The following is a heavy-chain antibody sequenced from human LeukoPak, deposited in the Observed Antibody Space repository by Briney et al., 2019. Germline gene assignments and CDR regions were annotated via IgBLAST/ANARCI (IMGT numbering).Heavy chain of an antibody. CDR3: ARDFGSGTYYALVY. D-gene: IGHD1-26*01. CDR1: GFTFNAYA. V-gene: IGHV3-30*04. CDR2: ISYDGDNK. Sequence: GGSLRLSCAASGFTFNAYAMHWVRQTPGKGLEWVTVISYDGDNKYYGDSVKGRFTISRDNSRNTLYLQMNSLRVEDTAVYCCARDFGSGTYYALVYWGQGTLVTVSS. J-gene: IGHJ4*02.